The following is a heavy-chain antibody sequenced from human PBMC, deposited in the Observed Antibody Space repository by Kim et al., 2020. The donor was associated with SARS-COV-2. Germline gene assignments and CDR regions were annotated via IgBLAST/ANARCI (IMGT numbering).Heavy chain of an antibody. Sequence: GGSLRLSCAASGFTFSDHYMHWVRQAPGKGLEWVGLTRNQTNVDNNDYAASVKGRFTISRDDSKDSLYLQMNSLKTEDTAVYYCGTFHLGWGQGTLVTVSS. CDR2: TRNQTNVDNN. J-gene: IGHJ4*02. V-gene: IGHV3-72*01. CDR1: GFTFSDHY. CDR3: GTFHLG.